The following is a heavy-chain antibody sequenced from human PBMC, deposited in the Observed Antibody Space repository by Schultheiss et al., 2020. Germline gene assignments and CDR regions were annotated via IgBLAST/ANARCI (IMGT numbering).Heavy chain of an antibody. CDR2: INHSGST. J-gene: IGHJ6*02. V-gene: IGHV4-34*01. D-gene: IGHD4-17*01. CDR3: ARGQGDYIFFYYYGMDV. Sequence: SETLSLTCAVYGGSFSGYYWSWIRQPPGKGLEWIGEINHSGSTNYNPSLKSRVTISVDTSKNQFSLKLSSVTAADTAVYYCARGQGDYIFFYYYGMDVWGQGTTVTVSS. CDR1: GGSFSGYY.